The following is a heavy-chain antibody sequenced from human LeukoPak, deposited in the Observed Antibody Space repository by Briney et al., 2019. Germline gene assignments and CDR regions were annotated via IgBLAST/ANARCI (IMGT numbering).Heavy chain of an antibody. D-gene: IGHD4-23*01. CDR1: GFIFSNYA. V-gene: IGHV3-23*01. CDR3: VKGPRPDMTVAHTVEN. Sequence: GGSLRLSCAASGFIFSNYAMSWVRQVPGRGLEWVSTISSRGDSTYVADSVKGRFTISRDNSKNSLYLQMNTVRAEDTAVYYCVKGPRPDMTVAHTVENWGQEPWSPSPQ. J-gene: IGHJ4*01. CDR2: ISSRGDST.